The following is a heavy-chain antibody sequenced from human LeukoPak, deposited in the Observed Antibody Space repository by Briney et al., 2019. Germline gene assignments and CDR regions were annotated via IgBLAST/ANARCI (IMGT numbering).Heavy chain of an antibody. CDR3: ARVPCRGGDCYYCGMDV. CDR1: GYTFTGYY. V-gene: IGHV1-2*02. Sequence: ASVKVSCKASGYTFTGYYMHWVRQAPGQGLEWMGWINPNSGGTNYAQKFQGRVTMTRDTSISTAYMELSRLRSDDTAVYYCARVPCRGGDCYYCGMDVWGQGTTVTVSS. D-gene: IGHD2-15*01. J-gene: IGHJ6*02. CDR2: INPNSGGT.